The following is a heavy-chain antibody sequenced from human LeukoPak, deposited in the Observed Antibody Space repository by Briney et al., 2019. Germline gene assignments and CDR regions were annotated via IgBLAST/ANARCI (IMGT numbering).Heavy chain of an antibody. D-gene: IGHD2-2*01. J-gene: IGHJ5*02. Sequence: RPGGSLRLSCAASGFTFSSYAMHWVRQAPGKGLEWVAVISYGGSNKYYADSVKGRFTISRDNAKNSLYLQMNSLRAEDTAVYYCARDRGSSTSVYNWFDPWGQGTLVTVSS. CDR2: ISYGGSNK. CDR3: ARDRGSSTSVYNWFDP. CDR1: GFTFSSYA. V-gene: IGHV3-30*07.